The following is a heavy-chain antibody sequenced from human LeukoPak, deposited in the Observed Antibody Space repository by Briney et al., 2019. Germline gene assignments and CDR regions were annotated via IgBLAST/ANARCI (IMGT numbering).Heavy chain of an antibody. J-gene: IGHJ3*02. CDR3: ARGSKKTYYYDSSGYMAFDI. V-gene: IGHV4-38-2*02. D-gene: IGHD3-22*01. CDR2: IYHSGST. CDR1: GYSISSGYY. Sequence: PSETLSLTCTVSGYSISSGYYWGWIRQPPGKGLEWIGSIYHSGSTYYNPSLKSRVTISVDTSKNQFSLKLSSVTAADTAVYHCARGSKKTYYYDSSGYMAFDIWGQGTMVTVSS.